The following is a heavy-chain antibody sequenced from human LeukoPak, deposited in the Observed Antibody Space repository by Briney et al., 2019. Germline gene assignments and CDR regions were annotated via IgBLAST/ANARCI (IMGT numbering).Heavy chain of an antibody. Sequence: PGRSLRLSCATSGFTFANYGMQWVRQAPGKGALWVSFIQHDASTVNFEFSVMGRFTISRVNTQNMLNLQLNTLTTVVMTGYSCAKHARLRGAGTDHYFDYWGRGTLVTV. CDR3: AKHARLRGAGTDHYFDY. V-gene: IGHV3-30*02. CDR1: GFTFANYG. J-gene: IGHJ4*02. D-gene: IGHD6-13*01. CDR2: IQHDASTV.